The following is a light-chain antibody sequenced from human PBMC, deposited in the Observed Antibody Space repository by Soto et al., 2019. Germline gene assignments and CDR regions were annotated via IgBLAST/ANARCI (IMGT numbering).Light chain of an antibody. CDR2: DTS. V-gene: IGKV3-11*01. J-gene: IGKJ3*01. CDR3: QQYHSAPFT. Sequence: EIVLTQSPATLSLSPGERATLSGRASQSVSRYLAWYQQKPGQAPRLLISDTSNRATGIPARFSGSGSGTDFTLTISRLEPEDFAVYYCQQYHSAPFTFGPGTKVDIK. CDR1: QSVSRY.